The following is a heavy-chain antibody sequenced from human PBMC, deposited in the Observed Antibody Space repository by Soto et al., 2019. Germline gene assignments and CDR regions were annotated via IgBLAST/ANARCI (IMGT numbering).Heavy chain of an antibody. CDR2: INPSCGST. V-gene: IGHV1-46*03. J-gene: IGHJ4*02. Sequence: QVQLVQSGAEVKKPGASVKVSCKASGYTFTSYYMHWVRQAPGQGLEWIGIINPSCGSTSYAQKFQGRVTMTRDTSTSTVYMELSSLRSEDTAVYYCARALGYCSGGSCYTFDYWGQGTLVTVSS. CDR1: GYTFTSYY. CDR3: ARALGYCSGGSCYTFDY. D-gene: IGHD2-15*01.